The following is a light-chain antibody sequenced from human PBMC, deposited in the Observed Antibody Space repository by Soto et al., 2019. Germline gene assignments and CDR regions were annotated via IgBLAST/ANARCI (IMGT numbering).Light chain of an antibody. CDR3: QQLNSYPPT. CDR1: QGVSSH. J-gene: IGKJ4*01. V-gene: IGKV1-9*01. Sequence: DIQLTQSPSFLSASVGDRVTITCRASQGVSSHLAWYQQKPGKAPEFLIYAASTLQSAVPSRFSGSGSGTEFTLTISSLQPEDFATLYCQQLNSYPPTFGGGTKVEIK. CDR2: AAS.